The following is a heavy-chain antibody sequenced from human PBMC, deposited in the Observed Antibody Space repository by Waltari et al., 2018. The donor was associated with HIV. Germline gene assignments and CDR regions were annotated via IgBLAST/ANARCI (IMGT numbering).Heavy chain of an antibody. Sequence: QVQLQESGPGLVTPSETLSLTCTVSGGSLSGYFWNWTRQSPGRGLEWIGNTDYRGSTNYNPSLMSRATLSVDTSKYQFSLNLTSVTAADTAVYYCARGLRYCSSISCYPEYGLDVWGQGTTVTVSS. V-gene: IGHV4-59*01. CDR3: ARGLRYCSSISCYPEYGLDV. D-gene: IGHD2-2*01. J-gene: IGHJ6*02. CDR1: GGSLSGYF. CDR2: TDYRGST.